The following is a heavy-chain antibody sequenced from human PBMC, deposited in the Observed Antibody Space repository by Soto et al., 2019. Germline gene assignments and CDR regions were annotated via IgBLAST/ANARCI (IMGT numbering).Heavy chain of an antibody. D-gene: IGHD3-3*01. V-gene: IGHV1-2*02. CDR3: ARVREYYDFWSGYTYFNY. CDR2: INPNSGGT. Sequence: VASVKVSCKASGYTFTGYYMHWVRQAPGQGLEWMGWINPNSGGTNYAQKFQGRVTMTRDTSISTAYMELSRLRSDDTAVYYCARVREYYDFWSGYTYFNYWGQGTLVTVSS. J-gene: IGHJ4*02. CDR1: GYTFTGYY.